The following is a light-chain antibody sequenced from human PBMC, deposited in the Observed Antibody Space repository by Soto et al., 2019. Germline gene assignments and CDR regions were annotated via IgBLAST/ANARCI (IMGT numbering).Light chain of an antibody. V-gene: IGKV1-39*01. Sequence: DIHMTQSPSSLSASVGDTVTITCRASQNIDMYLNWYQQKPGKAPRVLISGASNLQSGVPSRFSGSGSGTDFTLTISSLQSEDFASYFWQHTFNSPPWTFGQGTKVEVK. CDR2: GAS. J-gene: IGKJ1*01. CDR3: QHTFNSPPWT. CDR1: QNIDMY.